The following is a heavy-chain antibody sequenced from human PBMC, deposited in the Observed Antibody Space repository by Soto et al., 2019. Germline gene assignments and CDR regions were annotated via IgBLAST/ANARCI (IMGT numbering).Heavy chain of an antibody. D-gene: IGHD6-25*01. J-gene: IGHJ6*02. CDR1: GSSISSSNW. CDR3: ARDSGEYGMDV. Sequence: QVRLQESVPGLVKPSGTLSLTCAVSGSSISSSNWWSWVRPPPRKGLEWIGEIYHIGSANYTPSLKSRVTTTVDKSKTQFSLRVSSVTAADTAVYYCARDSGEYGMDVWCQGTTVTVSS. V-gene: IGHV4-4*02. CDR2: IYHIGSA.